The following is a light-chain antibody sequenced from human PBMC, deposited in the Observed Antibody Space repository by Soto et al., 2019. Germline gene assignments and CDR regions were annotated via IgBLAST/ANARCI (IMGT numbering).Light chain of an antibody. CDR2: AAS. CDR3: QQSDHSPMYT. CDR1: QSISTS. J-gene: IGKJ2*01. Sequence: DIQMTQSPSSLSASVGDRVTITCRASQSISTSLNWYQAKPGQAPKLLIYAASYLQSGVPSRFSGSGSGTEFALTISSLQSEDLATYYCQQSDHSPMYTFGQGTDLKIK. V-gene: IGKV1-39*01.